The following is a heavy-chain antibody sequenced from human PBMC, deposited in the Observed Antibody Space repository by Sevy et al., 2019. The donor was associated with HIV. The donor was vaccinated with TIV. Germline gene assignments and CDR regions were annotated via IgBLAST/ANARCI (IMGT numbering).Heavy chain of an antibody. CDR2: MNPNNVNT. V-gene: IGHV1-8*01. J-gene: IGHJ6*02. CDR3: ARDPSGNYLTPHYRDYYGLDV. CDR1: GYTFSSHD. D-gene: IGHD1-7*01. Sequence: ASLKVSCKTSGYTFSSHDINWVRQAPGQGLEWMGWMNPNNVNTGYVQKFQDRVTMTRDSSIATAYMELRGLTSDDTAVYYCARDPSGNYLTPHYRDYYGLDVWGQGTAVTVSS.